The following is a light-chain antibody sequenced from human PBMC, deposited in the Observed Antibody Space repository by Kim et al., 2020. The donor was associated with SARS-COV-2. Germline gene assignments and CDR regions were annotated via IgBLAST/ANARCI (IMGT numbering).Light chain of an antibody. CDR1: QDNNRG. V-gene: IGKV1-12*01. J-gene: IGKJ5*01. Sequence: APVGDRVTITCRASQDNNRGLALYQQNPGEAPRLLIYTASNVQSGVPSRFSGSGSGTDFTLIISSLQPEDFATYYCQQANSFPITFGQGTRLEIK. CDR2: TAS. CDR3: QQANSFPIT.